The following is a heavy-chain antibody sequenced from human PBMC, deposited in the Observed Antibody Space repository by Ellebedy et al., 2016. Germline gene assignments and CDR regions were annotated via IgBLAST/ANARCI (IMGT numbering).Heavy chain of an antibody. J-gene: IGHJ4*02. V-gene: IGHV4-59*02. CDR1: GGSVDTYY. Sequence: SETLSLXXTVSGGSVDTYYWTWIRQPPGNGLEWIGNIHYSGTTNYNPSLKSRVTISVDTSRNQFSLKVTSVTAADSAVYYCARGSRRDGYLVGFDYWGQGILVIVSS. CDR2: IHYSGTT. CDR3: ARGSRRDGYLVGFDY. D-gene: IGHD5-24*01.